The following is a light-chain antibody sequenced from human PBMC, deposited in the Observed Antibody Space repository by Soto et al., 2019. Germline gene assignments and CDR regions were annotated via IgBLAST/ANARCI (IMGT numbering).Light chain of an antibody. J-gene: IGKJ5*01. CDR3: QQSYSTPRT. Sequence: DIKMTQSPSSLSSSIGDRVTITCRASQSISSYLNWYQQKPGKAPKLLIYAASSLQSGVPSRFSGSGSGTDFTLNISSLQPEDFATYYCQQSYSTPRTFGQGTLPEIK. CDR1: QSISSY. CDR2: AAS. V-gene: IGKV1-39*01.